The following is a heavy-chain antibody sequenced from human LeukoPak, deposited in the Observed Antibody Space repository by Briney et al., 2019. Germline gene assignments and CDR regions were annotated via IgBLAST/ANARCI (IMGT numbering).Heavy chain of an antibody. D-gene: IGHD3-22*01. V-gene: IGHV3-23*01. J-gene: IGHJ4*02. CDR3: AKGGHYSFFDY. CDR2: ISGRGDET. Sequence: PGGSLSLSCAVSGVTFSNYAMSWVRQAPGKGLEWVSTISGRGDETYYADSVKGRFTVSRDNSKSTLSVQMNSLRAEDTAVYYCAKGGHYSFFDYWGQGTLVTVSS. CDR1: GVTFSNYA.